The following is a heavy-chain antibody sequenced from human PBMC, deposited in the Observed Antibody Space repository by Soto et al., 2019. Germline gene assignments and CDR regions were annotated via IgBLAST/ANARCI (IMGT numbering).Heavy chain of an antibody. Sequence: SETLSLTCSVSGASITTFYWSWIRQPPGKGLEWIGSISYSGSTKYNPSLESRVMISLDTSKNQFSLRLTSVTAADTALYYCARDWDSSGLFDPWGQGALVTVSS. CDR3: ARDWDSSGLFDP. CDR1: GASITTFY. V-gene: IGHV4-59*01. J-gene: IGHJ5*02. D-gene: IGHD3-10*01. CDR2: ISYSGST.